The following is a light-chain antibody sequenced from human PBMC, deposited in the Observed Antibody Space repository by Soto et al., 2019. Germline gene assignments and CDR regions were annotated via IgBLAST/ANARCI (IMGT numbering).Light chain of an antibody. Sequence: DIQMTQSPSTLSASVGDRVTITCRASQGISSYLAWYQQKPGKAPNLLIYAASTLQSGVPSRFSGSGSGTEFTLTISSLQPEDFATYYCQQLNSYPTFGGGTKVEIK. CDR2: AAS. J-gene: IGKJ4*01. CDR3: QQLNSYPT. V-gene: IGKV1-9*01. CDR1: QGISSY.